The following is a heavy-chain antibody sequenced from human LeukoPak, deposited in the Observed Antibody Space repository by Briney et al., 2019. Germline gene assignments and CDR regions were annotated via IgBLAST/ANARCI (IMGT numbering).Heavy chain of an antibody. CDR2: IIGSGGST. CDR3: AKAQGSGSSAEEDAFDI. D-gene: IGHD1-26*01. J-gene: IGHJ3*02. V-gene: IGHV3-23*01. Sequence: AASLILSRAASGFTFSSYTMSCLRHAPPNGLPLFSAIIGSGGSTYYADPVKGRFTISRDNSKNTLYLQLNSLGAEDTAVYYCAKAQGSGSSAEEDAFDIWGQGTMVTVSS. CDR1: GFTFSSYT.